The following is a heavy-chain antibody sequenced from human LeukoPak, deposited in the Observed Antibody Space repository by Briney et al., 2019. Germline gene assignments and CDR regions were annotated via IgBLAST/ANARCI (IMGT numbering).Heavy chain of an antibody. CDR3: ARDACSSTICQAGGNWFDP. V-gene: IGHV1-46*01. CDR2: INPSSGSR. Sequence: ASVKVSCKASGYTFTSYYMHWVRQAPGQGLEWMGTINPSSGSRSYAQKFQGGVTMTRDTSTNIVYMELSSLRSEDTAVYFCARDACSSTICQAGGNWFDPWGQGTLVIVS. D-gene: IGHD2-2*01. J-gene: IGHJ5*02. CDR1: GYTFTSYY.